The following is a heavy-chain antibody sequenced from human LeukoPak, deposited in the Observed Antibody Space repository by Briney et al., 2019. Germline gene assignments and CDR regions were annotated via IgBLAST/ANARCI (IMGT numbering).Heavy chain of an antibody. D-gene: IGHD3-22*01. J-gene: IGHJ4*02. Sequence: PGGSLRLSCAASGFSFTNAWMSWVRQAPGKGLEWVSVLYSGGTTYYADSVKGRFTISRDNSKNTLYLQMNSLRAEDTAVYYCAGRYDSSGYPLHWGQGTLVTVSS. CDR3: AGRYDSSGYPLH. V-gene: IGHV3-53*01. CDR2: LYSGGTT. CDR1: GFSFTNAW.